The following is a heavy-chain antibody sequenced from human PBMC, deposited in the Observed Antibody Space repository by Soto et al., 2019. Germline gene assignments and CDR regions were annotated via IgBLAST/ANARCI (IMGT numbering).Heavy chain of an antibody. CDR1: VYSFTSYW. V-gene: IGHV5-10-1*01. Sequence: GESLKISCKGSVYSFTSYWISWVRQMRGKGLEWMARIDPTDSYTTYSPSFQGHVTISVDKSISTAYLQWSSLKASDTAMYYCARDGGRGYDGNYGDYSFDYWGQGTLVTVSS. CDR2: IDPTDSYT. J-gene: IGHJ4*02. CDR3: ARDGGRGYDGNYGDYSFDY. D-gene: IGHD4-17*01.